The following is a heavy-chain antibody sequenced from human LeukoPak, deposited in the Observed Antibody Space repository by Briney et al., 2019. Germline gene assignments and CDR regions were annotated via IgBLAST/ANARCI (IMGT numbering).Heavy chain of an antibody. J-gene: IGHJ1*01. CDR3: AKSPLMYYYDSSGYSYFQH. CDR2: ISYDGSNK. D-gene: IGHD3-22*01. V-gene: IGHV3-30*18. Sequence: PGGSLRLSCVASGFTFSSYGMHWVRQAPGKGLEWVAVISYDGSNKYYADSVKGRFTISRDNSKNTLYLQMNSLRAEDTAVYYCAKSPLMYYYDSSGYSYFQHWGQGTLVTVSS. CDR1: GFTFSSYG.